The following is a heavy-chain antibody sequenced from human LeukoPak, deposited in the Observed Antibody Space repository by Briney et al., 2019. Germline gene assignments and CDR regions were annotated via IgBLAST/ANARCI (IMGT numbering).Heavy chain of an antibody. CDR1: GFTFSSYT. CDR3: AKDGSGSYYYFDY. Sequence: GGSLRLSCAASGFTFSSYTMNWVRQAPGKGLEWVSYISSSGSTIYYADSVKGRFTISRDNAKNSLYLQMNSLRAEDTAVYYCAKDGSGSYYYFDYWGQGTLVTVSS. D-gene: IGHD3-10*01. J-gene: IGHJ4*02. V-gene: IGHV3-48*04. CDR2: ISSSGSTI.